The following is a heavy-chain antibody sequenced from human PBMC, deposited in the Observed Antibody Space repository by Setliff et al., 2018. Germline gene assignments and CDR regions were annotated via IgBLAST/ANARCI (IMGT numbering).Heavy chain of an antibody. CDR1: GFTFSTYW. V-gene: IGHV3-7*01. Sequence: GGSLRLSCAASGFTFSTYWMSWVRQAPGKGLEWVTNIKQDVSEKDYVDSVKGRFTISRDDAKNSLYLQMNSLRAEDTAVYHCTRDQDYYGMDVWGQGTTVTVSS. CDR3: TRDQDYYGMDV. CDR2: IKQDVSEK. J-gene: IGHJ6*02.